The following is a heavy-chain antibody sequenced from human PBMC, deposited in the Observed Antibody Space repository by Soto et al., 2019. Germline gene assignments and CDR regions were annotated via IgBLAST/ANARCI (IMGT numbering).Heavy chain of an antibody. CDR1: GGSISSYY. CDR3: ARTAAAGTDDWFDP. V-gene: IGHV4-59*01. Sequence: SETLSLTCTVSGGSISSYYWSWIRQPPGKGLEWIGYIYYSGSTNYNPSLKSRFTISVDTSKNQFSLKLSSVTAADTAVYYCARTAAAGTDDWFDPWGQGTLVTVSS. CDR2: IYYSGST. D-gene: IGHD6-13*01. J-gene: IGHJ5*02.